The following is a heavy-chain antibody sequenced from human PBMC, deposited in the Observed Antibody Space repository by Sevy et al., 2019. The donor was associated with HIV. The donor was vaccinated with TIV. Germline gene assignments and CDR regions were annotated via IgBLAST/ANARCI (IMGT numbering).Heavy chain of an antibody. D-gene: IGHD5-18*01. CDR2: ISSGGDYI. Sequence: GGSLRLSCAAPGFTFSSYIMNWVRQAPGMGLEWVSSISSGGDYIYYTNSVKGRFTISRDNAKNSLYLHMNSLRAEDTAVYYCARDEYSYASGFDYWGQGTLVTVSS. CDR3: ARDEYSYASGFDY. V-gene: IGHV3-21*01. CDR1: GFTFSSYI. J-gene: IGHJ4*02.